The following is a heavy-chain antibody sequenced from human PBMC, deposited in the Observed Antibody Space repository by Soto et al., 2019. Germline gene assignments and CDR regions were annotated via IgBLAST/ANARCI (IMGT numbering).Heavy chain of an antibody. CDR1: GGSLSVYY. CDR3: ARGVGSIPPRY. J-gene: IGHJ4*02. CDR2: IYASGSP. D-gene: IGHD2-21*01. Sequence: PSETLSLTCTISGGSLSVYYWSWIRQSPGQALEWIGYIYASGSPYYNPSLRSRVLISADTSKNQVSLELTSATAADTAVYFCARGVGSIPPRYWGRGTLVTVSS. V-gene: IGHV4-59*01.